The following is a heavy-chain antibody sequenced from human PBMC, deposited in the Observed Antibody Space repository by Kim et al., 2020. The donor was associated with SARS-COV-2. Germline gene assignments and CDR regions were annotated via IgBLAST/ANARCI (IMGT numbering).Heavy chain of an antibody. CDR2: ISYDGSNK. CDR3: ARIRFGELLEMGPKFDY. CDR1: GFTFSSYA. V-gene: IGHV3-30*04. J-gene: IGHJ4*02. Sequence: GGSLRLSCAASGFTFSSYAMHWVRQAPGKGLEWVAVISYDGSNKYYADSVKGRFTISRDNSKNTLYLQMNSLRAEDTAVYYCARIRFGELLEMGPKFDYWGQGTLVTVSS. D-gene: IGHD3-10*01.